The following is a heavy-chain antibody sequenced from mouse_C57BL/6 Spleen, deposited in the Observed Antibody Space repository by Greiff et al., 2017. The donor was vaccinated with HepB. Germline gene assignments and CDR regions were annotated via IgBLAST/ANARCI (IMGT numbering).Heavy chain of an antibody. V-gene: IGHV1-54*01. D-gene: IGHD2-5*01. Sequence: QVQLKESGAELVRPGTSVKVSCKASGYAFTNYLIEWVKQRPGQGLEWIGVINPGSGGTNYNEKFKGKATLTADKSSSTAYMQLSSLTSEDSAVYFCARSYSNSYAMDYWGQGTSVTVSS. CDR1: GYAFTNYL. J-gene: IGHJ4*01. CDR2: INPGSGGT. CDR3: ARSYSNSYAMDY.